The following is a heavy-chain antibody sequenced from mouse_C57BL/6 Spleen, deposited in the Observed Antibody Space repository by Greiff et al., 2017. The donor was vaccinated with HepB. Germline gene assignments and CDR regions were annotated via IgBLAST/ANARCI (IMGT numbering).Heavy chain of an antibody. CDR3: ARGVYDYDVSYWYFDV. CDR2: IYPGSGNT. CDR1: GYTFTDYY. J-gene: IGHJ1*03. Sequence: QVQLKESGAELVRPGASVKLSCKASGYTFTDYYINWVKQRPGQGLEWIARIYPGSGNTYYNEKFKGKATLTAEKSSSTAYMQLSSLTSEDSAVYFCARGVYDYDVSYWYFDVWGTGTTVTVSS. V-gene: IGHV1-76*01. D-gene: IGHD2-4*01.